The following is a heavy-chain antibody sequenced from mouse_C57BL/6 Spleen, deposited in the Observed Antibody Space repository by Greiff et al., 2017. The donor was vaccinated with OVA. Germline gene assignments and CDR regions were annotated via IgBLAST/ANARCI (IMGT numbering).Heavy chain of an antibody. Sequence: VKVVESGPGLVQPSQSLSITCTVSGFSLTSYGVHWVRQSPGKGLEWLGVIWSGGSTDYNAAFISRLSISKDNSKSQVFFKMNSLQADDTAIYYCARNGVGGDYFDYWGQGTTLTVSS. CDR3: ARNGVGGDYFDY. D-gene: IGHD1-3*01. J-gene: IGHJ2*01. CDR1: GFSLTSYG. CDR2: IWSGGST. V-gene: IGHV2-2*01.